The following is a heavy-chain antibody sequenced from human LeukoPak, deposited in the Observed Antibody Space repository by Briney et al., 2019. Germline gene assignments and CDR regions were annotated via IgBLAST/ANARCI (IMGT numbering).Heavy chain of an antibody. CDR2: ISSSSSTI. J-gene: IGHJ4*02. V-gene: IGHV3-48*01. D-gene: IGHD2-15*01. CDR1: GFTFSSYS. Sequence: GGSLRLSCAASGFTFSSYSMHWVRQAPGKGLEWVSYISSSSSTINYADSVKNSRTITRDDPKNKQFPQMKKPRPDDATVYYGAKAPVSSCRGAFCFPFDYWGLGTLVTVSS. CDR3: AKAPVSSCRGAFCFPFDY.